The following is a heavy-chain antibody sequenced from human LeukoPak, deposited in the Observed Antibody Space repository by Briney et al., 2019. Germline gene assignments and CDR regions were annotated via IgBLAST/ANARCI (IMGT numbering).Heavy chain of an antibody. D-gene: IGHD3-22*01. CDR2: IHTSGST. V-gene: IGHV4-4*07. J-gene: IGHJ4*02. CDR1: GGSFSGYY. Sequence: SETLSLTCAVYGGSFSGYYWSWIRQPAGKGLEWIGRIHTSGSTNYSPSLKSRVTMSVDTSKNQFSLKLSSVTAADTAVYYCARDRYYYDSSARYFNYWGQGTLVTVSS. CDR3: ARDRYYYDSSARYFNY.